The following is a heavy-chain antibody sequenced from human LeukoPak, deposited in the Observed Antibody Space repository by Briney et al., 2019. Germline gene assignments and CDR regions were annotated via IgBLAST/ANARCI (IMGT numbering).Heavy chain of an antibody. CDR2: ISTYNTNT. D-gene: IGHD1-26*01. CDR1: GYTFTSFG. Sequence: ASVKVSCKASGYTFTSFGISWVRQAPGQGLEWMGWISTYNTNTQYAQKLQGRVTITTDTSASTASMDLRSLTSDDTAVYYCARGWELDYWGQGTPVTVSS. CDR3: ARGWELDY. V-gene: IGHV1-18*01. J-gene: IGHJ4*02.